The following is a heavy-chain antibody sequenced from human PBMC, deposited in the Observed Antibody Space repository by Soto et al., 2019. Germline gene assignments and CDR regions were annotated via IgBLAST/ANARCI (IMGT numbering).Heavy chain of an antibody. V-gene: IGHV3-23*01. CDR3: VKGFWGDY. D-gene: IGHD3-16*01. CDR2: VSGGGIT. J-gene: IGHJ4*02. Sequence: EVQLLESGGGVVQPGGSLRLSCSASGFTFSSHDMLWVRQAPGKGLEWVSGVSGGGITSYADSEKGRFTISRDKSRNTLYLQMNSLRVEDTAVYYSVKGFWGDYWGQGTLVTVSS. CDR1: GFTFSSHD.